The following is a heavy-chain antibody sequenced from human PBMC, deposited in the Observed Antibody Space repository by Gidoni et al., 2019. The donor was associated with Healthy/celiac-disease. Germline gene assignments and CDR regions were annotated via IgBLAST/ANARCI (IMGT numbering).Heavy chain of an antibody. CDR2: ISWNSGSI. CDR3: AKDWGGNPDAFDI. CDR1: GFTFDDYA. D-gene: IGHD3-16*01. J-gene: IGHJ3*02. Sequence: EVQLVASGGGLVQPGMSLRLSCAASGFTFDDYAMHWVRQAPGKGREWVSGISWNSGSIGYADSVKGRFTISRDNAKNSLYLQMNSLRAEDTALYYCAKDWGGNPDAFDIWGQGTMVTVSS. V-gene: IGHV3-9*01.